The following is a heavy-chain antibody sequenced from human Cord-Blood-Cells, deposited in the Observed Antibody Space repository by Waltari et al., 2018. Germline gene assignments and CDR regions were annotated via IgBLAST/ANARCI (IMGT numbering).Heavy chain of an antibody. CDR1: GFTFSSYG. CDR3: AREFKGFDY. CDR2: IWYDGSKK. Sequence: QVQLVESGGGVVQPGRSLRLSCAASGFTFSSYGMHWVRQAPGKGLEWVAVIWYDGSKKYYADSVKGRFTISRDKSKNTLYLQVNSLRAEDTAVYYCAREFKGFDYWGQGTLVTVSS. V-gene: IGHV3-33*01. J-gene: IGHJ4*02.